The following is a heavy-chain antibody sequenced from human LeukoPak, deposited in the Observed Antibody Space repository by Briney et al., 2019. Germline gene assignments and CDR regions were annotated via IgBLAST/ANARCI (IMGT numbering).Heavy chain of an antibody. J-gene: IGHJ4*02. CDR2: IRYDGSNK. V-gene: IGHV3-30*02. Sequence: GGSLRLSCAASGFTFSSYGMHWVRHAPGKGLEWVAFIRYDGSNKYYAHSVKGRFTISRDNSKNTLYLQMNSLRAEDTAVYYCAKERDTGMVTIDYWGQGTLVTVSS. CDR3: AKERDTGMVTIDY. CDR1: GFTFSSYG. D-gene: IGHD5-18*01.